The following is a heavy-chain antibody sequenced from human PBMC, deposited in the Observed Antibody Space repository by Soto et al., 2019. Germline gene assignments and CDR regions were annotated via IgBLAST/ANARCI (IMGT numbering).Heavy chain of an antibody. CDR3: AKRQGTGFAAKNFDF. J-gene: IGHJ4*02. D-gene: IGHD6-25*01. CDR1: GFPFSNHA. CDR2: ISDGGARI. Sequence: EVQLLESGGGWVQPGGSLRVSCAASGFPFSNHAMSWVRQAPGKGLEWVSGISDGGARIYYADSVKGRFSMSRDNSENMLYLQMTKLRAEDTAMYFCAKRQGTGFAAKNFDFWGQGPLVPVSS. V-gene: IGHV3-23*01.